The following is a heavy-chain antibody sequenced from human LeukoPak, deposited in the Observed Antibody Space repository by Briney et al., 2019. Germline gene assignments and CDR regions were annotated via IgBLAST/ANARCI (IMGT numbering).Heavy chain of an antibody. CDR2: INPNRGGT. Sequence: ASVKDSCKASGYTFTDYYMHSVRQPPGQGLEWMGWINPNRGGTNYAQKFQGRVTMTRDTSISTAYMELSRLRSDDTAVYYCAAFRELINDYWGQGTLVTVSS. V-gene: IGHV1-2*02. J-gene: IGHJ4*02. CDR1: GYTFTDYY. D-gene: IGHD3-10*01. CDR3: AAFRELINDY.